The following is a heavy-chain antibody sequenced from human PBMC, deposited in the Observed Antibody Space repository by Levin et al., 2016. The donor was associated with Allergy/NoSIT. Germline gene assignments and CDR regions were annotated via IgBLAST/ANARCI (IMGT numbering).Heavy chain of an antibody. CDR1: GITVNSYA. V-gene: IGHV3-23*01. CDR2: ISISGGRT. Sequence: GESLKISCAVSGITVNSYAMSWVRQAPGKGLEWVSGISISGGRTSYTDSVKGRFTISRDNSKNTLYLHMSSLRAEDTAVYYCANRVFELPFDYWGQGTLVTVSS. J-gene: IGHJ4*02. CDR3: ANRVFELPFDY. D-gene: IGHD1-26*01.